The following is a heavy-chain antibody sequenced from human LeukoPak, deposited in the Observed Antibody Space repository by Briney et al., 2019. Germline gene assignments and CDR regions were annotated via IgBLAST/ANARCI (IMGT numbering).Heavy chain of an antibody. CDR2: INPNSGGT. CDR3: ARIRSSGYYRYAFDI. CDR1: GYTFTGYY. V-gene: IGHV1-2*02. J-gene: IGHJ3*02. D-gene: IGHD3-22*01. Sequence: ASVKVSCKASGYTFTGYYMHWVRQAPGQGLEWMGWINPNSGGTNYAQKFQGRVTMTRDTSIGTAYMELSRLRSDDTAVYYCARIRSSGYYRYAFDIWGQGTMVTVSS.